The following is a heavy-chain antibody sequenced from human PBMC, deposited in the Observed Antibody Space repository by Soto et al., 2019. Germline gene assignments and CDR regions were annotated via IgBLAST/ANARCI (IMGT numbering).Heavy chain of an antibody. CDR3: ARGAQAFYDFWSGSRWYGMDV. CDR2: IYYSGGT. V-gene: IGHV4-59*01. CDR1: GGSISSYY. Sequence: SETLSLTCTVSGGSISSYYWSWIRQPPGKGLEWIGYIYYSGGTNYNPSLKSRVTISVDTSKNQFSLKLSSVTAADTAVYYCARGAQAFYDFWSGSRWYGMDVWGQGTTVTVSS. J-gene: IGHJ6*02. D-gene: IGHD3-3*01.